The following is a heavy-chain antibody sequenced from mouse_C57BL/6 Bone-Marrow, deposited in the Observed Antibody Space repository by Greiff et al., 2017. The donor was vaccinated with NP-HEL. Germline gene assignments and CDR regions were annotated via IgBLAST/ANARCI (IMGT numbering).Heavy chain of an antibody. V-gene: IGHV5-6*02. Sequence: DVKLVESGGDLVKPGGSLKLSCAASGFTFSSYGMSWVRQTPDKRLEWVATISSGGSYTYYPDSVKGRFTISRDNAKNTLYLQMSSLKSEDTAMYYCARRGLLRSDYWGQGTTLTVSS. J-gene: IGHJ2*01. CDR2: ISSGGSYT. D-gene: IGHD1-1*01. CDR3: ARRGLLRSDY. CDR1: GFTFSSYG.